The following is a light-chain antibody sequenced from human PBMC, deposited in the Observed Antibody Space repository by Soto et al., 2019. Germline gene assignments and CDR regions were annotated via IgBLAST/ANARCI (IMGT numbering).Light chain of an antibody. Sequence: EIVLTQSPGTLSLSPGDRATLSCRASQSVSTNYLAWYQQKPGQAPRLLLYGASSRAIGIPDRFSGSGSGTDFTLTISRLEPEDFAXYXXQQYDTSPPLTFGGGTKVEIK. CDR3: QQYDTSPPLT. V-gene: IGKV3-20*01. J-gene: IGKJ4*01. CDR1: QSVSTNY. CDR2: GAS.